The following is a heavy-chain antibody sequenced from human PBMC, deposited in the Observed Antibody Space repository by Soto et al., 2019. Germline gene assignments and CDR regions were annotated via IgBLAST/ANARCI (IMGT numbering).Heavy chain of an antibody. Sequence: GGSLRLSCAASGFTFSSYAMSWVRQAPGKGLEWVSAISGSGGSTYYADSVKGRFTISRDNSKNTLYLQMNSLRAEDTAVYYCASPGGYDFWSGYSKGPYYYYGMDVWGQGTTVTVSS. CDR3: ASPGGYDFWSGYSKGPYYYYGMDV. J-gene: IGHJ6*02. CDR2: ISGSGGST. V-gene: IGHV3-23*01. D-gene: IGHD3-3*01. CDR1: GFTFSSYA.